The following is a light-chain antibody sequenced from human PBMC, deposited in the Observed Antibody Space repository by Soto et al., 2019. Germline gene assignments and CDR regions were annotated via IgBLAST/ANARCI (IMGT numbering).Light chain of an antibody. CDR3: QSYDSSLSAL. CDR1: SSNIGAGYD. CDR2: GYS. Sequence: QAVVTQPPSVSGAPGQRVTISCTGSSSNIGAGYDVHWYQQLPGTAPKLLIYGYSNPPSGVPDRFSGSKCGTSASLAITGLQDEDEADYYCQSYDSSLSALFGGGTKLTVL. V-gene: IGLV1-40*01. J-gene: IGLJ3*02.